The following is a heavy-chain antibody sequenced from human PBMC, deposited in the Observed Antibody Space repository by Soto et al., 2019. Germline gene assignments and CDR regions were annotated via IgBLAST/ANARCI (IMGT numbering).Heavy chain of an antibody. Sequence: EGQLVESGGGLVNPGGSLRLSCAASGFTFTSFSMNWVRQAPGKGLEWVSSISLSSHNILYADSVKGRFTISRDNAKNSLYLQMNSLRAEDTAVYYCARVISCSGGTCSSHYYYYGMDVWGQGTTVTVSS. CDR2: ISLSSHNI. D-gene: IGHD2-15*01. CDR1: GFTFTSFS. J-gene: IGHJ6*02. CDR3: ARVISCSGGTCSSHYYYYGMDV. V-gene: IGHV3-21*02.